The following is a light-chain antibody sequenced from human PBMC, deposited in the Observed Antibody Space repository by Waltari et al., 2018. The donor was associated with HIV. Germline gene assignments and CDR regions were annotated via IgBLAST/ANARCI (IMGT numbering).Light chain of an antibody. CDR2: EVS. V-gene: IGLV2-14*01. Sequence: QSALTQPASVSGSPGQSITISCTGPSSDVGGYNYVSWYPHHPGKAPKLMIYEVSNRPSGVSTRFSCSKSGNTASRTISGLQAEDEADYYCSSYTSSSTLVFGGGTKLTVL. J-gene: IGLJ2*01. CDR3: SSYTSSSTLV. CDR1: SSDVGGYNY.